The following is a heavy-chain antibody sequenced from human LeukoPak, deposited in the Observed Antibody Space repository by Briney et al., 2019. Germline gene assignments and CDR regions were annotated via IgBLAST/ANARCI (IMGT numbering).Heavy chain of an antibody. J-gene: IGHJ5*02. Sequence: GGSLRLSCEASGFTLSNRWMTWVRQAPGKGLERVATIKQGGGEKFYVDSVRGRFTISEDSAKNSLYLQMNSLRADDTAVYYCARDPFDHWGQGTLVTVSS. V-gene: IGHV3-7*01. CDR3: ARDPFDH. CDR1: GFTLSNRW. CDR2: IKQGGGEK.